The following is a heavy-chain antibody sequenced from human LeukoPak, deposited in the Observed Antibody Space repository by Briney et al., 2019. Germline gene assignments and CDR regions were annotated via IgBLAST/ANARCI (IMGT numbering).Heavy chain of an antibody. CDR3: ARDSSGWYGLDY. V-gene: IGHV2-5*02. J-gene: IGHJ4*02. CDR2: IYWDDDE. CDR1: GFSLSTSGVG. Sequence: KESDPTLVKLTQTLTLTCTFSGFSLSTSGVGVGWIRQPPGKALEWLALIYWDDDERYSQSLKSRLTVTKDTSKNQVVLTMTNMDPVDTATYYCARDSSGWYGLDYWGQGTLVTASS. D-gene: IGHD6-19*01.